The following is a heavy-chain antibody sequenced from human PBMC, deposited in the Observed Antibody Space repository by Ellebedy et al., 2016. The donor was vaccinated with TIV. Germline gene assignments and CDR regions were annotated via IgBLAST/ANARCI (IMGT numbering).Heavy chain of an antibody. V-gene: IGHV4-59*01. CDR2: IHHSGNS. Sequence: MPSETLSLTCSVSGGSINNYYWTWILQLPGQGLEWIGDIHHSGNSHIHPSLKSRVTLSVDTSKNQFSLDMTSVTAADTATYYCARDLGRYGMDVWGQGTTVTVSS. CDR1: GGSINNYY. CDR3: ARDLGRYGMDV. J-gene: IGHJ6*02.